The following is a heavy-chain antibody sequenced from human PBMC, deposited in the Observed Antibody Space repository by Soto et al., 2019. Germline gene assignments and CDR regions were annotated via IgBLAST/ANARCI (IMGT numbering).Heavy chain of an antibody. D-gene: IGHD6-19*01. CDR1: GFTFSSYA. J-gene: IGHJ4*02. CDR3: ATDGPTPLVGIAVAVCDY. CDR2: ISGSGGST. V-gene: IGHV3-23*01. Sequence: GGSLRLSCAASGFTFSSYAMSWVRQAPGKGLEWVSAISGSGGSTYYADSVKGRFTISRDNSKNTLYLQMNSLRAEDTAVYYCATDGPTPLVGIAVAVCDYWGQGTLVTVSS.